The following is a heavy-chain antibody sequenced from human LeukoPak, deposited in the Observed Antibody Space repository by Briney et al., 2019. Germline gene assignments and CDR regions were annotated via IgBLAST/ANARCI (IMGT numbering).Heavy chain of an antibody. CDR3: ARDDGVDIVATLLY. J-gene: IGHJ4*02. D-gene: IGHD5-12*01. V-gene: IGHV1-69*13. CDR2: IIPIFGTA. Sequence: ASVKVSCKASGGTFSSYAISWVRQAPGQGLEWMGGIIPIFGTANYAQKFQGRVTITADESTSTAYMELSSLRSEDTAVYYCARDDGVDIVATLLYWGQGTLVTVSS. CDR1: GGTFSSYA.